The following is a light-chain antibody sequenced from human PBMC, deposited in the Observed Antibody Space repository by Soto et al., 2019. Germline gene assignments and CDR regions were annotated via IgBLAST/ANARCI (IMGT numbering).Light chain of an antibody. Sequence: VLSRSPRTLSLSPGERATLSCRASQSVMGSYLAWYQQKPGQAPRLLIFHASTRATGIPDRFSGSGSGTDFTLTVSRLEPEDSAVYYCHQYGSSPSTFGPGTKVDIK. CDR2: HAS. CDR1: QSVMGSY. J-gene: IGKJ3*01. CDR3: HQYGSSPST. V-gene: IGKV3-20*01.